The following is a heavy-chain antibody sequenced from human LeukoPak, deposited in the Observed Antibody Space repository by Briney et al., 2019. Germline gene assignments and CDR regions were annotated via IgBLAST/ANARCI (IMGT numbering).Heavy chain of an antibody. CDR2: ISGSAVTT. J-gene: IGHJ4*02. CDR1: GFTFSTYP. D-gene: IGHD1-1*01. V-gene: IGHV3-23*01. Sequence: GGSLRLSCAASGFTFSTYPMNWVRQAPGKGLEWVSTISGSAVTTYYADSVKGRFAISRDNSKNTLYMQMNSLRVEDTAMYYCARRLGNDIDYWGQGTLVIVSS. CDR3: ARRLGNDIDY.